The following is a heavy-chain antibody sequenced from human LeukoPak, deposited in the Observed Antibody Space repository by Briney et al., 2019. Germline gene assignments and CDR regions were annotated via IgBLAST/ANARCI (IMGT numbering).Heavy chain of an antibody. CDR1: GYTFTSYG. CDR2: ISAYNGIT. D-gene: IGHD3-10*01. Sequence: ASVKVSCKASGYTFTSYGISWVRQAPGQGLEWMGWISAYNGITNYAQKLQGRVTMTTDTSTSTAYMELRSLRSDDTAVYYCARDLYISYYYGMDVWGQGTTVTVSS. V-gene: IGHV1-18*01. CDR3: ARDLYISYYYGMDV. J-gene: IGHJ6*02.